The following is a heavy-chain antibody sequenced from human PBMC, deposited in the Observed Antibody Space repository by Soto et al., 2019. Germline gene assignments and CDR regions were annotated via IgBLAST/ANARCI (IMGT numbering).Heavy chain of an antibody. D-gene: IGHD3-10*01. CDR3: AKQRAGYGSGSDTFYFDF. J-gene: IGHJ4*02. V-gene: IGHV3-23*01. Sequence: GGSLRLSCSPSGFTFSTYAMNWVRQXPGKGLEWVSALSGSGGTTYYAGSVRGRFTISRDNSKSTLFLQMSSLRAEDTALYYCAKQRAGYGSGSDTFYFDFWGQGTLVTVSS. CDR2: LSGSGGTT. CDR1: GFTFSTYA.